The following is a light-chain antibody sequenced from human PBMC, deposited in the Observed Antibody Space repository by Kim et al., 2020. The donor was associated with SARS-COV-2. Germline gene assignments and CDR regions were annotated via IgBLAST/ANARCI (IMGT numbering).Light chain of an antibody. V-gene: IGKV1-27*01. CDR3: QKYNTAPPWA. J-gene: IGKJ1*01. Sequence: DIQMTQSPSSLSASVGDRVTITCRASQDISTYLAWYQQKPGKVPNLLIYAASTLESGVPSRFSGSGSGTDFILTISSLQPEDVATYYCQKYNTAPPWAFGQGTKVDIK. CDR2: AAS. CDR1: QDISTY.